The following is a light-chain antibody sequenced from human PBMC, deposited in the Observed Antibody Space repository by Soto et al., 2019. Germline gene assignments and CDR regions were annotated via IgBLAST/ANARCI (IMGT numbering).Light chain of an antibody. V-gene: IGKV1-5*01. J-gene: IGKJ2*01. CDR3: QQYNSYSYT. CDR2: DAS. Sequence: DIQITPSPSILSASLGARVTIPCRASQSISGWLAWYQQKPGKAPNLLIYDASSLKSGVPSRFSGSGSGTEFTLTISSLQPDDVATYYCQQYNSYSYTFGQGTKVDIK. CDR1: QSISGW.